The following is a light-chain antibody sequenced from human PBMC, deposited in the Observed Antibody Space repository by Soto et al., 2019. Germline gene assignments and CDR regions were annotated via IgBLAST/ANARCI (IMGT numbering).Light chain of an antibody. CDR3: AAWDDSLRGV. V-gene: IGLV1-47*02. Sequence: QSALTQPPSASGTPGQKVTISCSGASSNIGHNYVSWYQQFPGAAPKLLIYSNTQRPSGVPDRFSGSKSGTSASLAISGLRSEDEADYYCAAWDDSLRGVFGGGTKLTVL. J-gene: IGLJ3*02. CDR2: SNT. CDR1: SSNIGHNY.